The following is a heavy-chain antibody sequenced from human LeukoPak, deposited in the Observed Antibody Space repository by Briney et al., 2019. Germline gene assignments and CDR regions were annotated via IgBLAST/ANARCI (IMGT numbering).Heavy chain of an antibody. D-gene: IGHD5-18*01. CDR2: VSHSGST. CDR1: GYSISSDYY. Sequence: PSETLSLTCTVSGYSISSDYYWGWIRQPPGKGLEWIASVSHSGSTYYNPSLKSRVTISVDTSKNQFSLKVTSVTAADTTLYYCARERIERYTYASSDFDYWGRGTLVTVSS. J-gene: IGHJ4*02. V-gene: IGHV4-38-2*02. CDR3: ARERIERYTYASSDFDY.